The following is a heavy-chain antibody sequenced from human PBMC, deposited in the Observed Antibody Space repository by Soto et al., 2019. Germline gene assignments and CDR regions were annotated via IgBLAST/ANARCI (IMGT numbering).Heavy chain of an antibody. Sequence: GGSLRLSCVASGLPVAGSYMAWVRQAPGKGLEWASVIYNDGTTYYSQSVEGRFTISRDTSKNTLYLQMDRLRDEDTAVYYCVRPLPSGQTHARDVWGQGTTVTVSS. V-gene: IGHV3-53*01. CDR2: IYNDGTT. CDR3: VRPLPSGQTHARDV. D-gene: IGHD3-10*01. J-gene: IGHJ6*02. CDR1: GLPVAGSY.